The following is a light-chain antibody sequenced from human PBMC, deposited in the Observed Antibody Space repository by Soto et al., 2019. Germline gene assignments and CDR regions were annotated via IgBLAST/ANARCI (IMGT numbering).Light chain of an antibody. CDR2: AAS. CDR3: QKYNSAPRA. V-gene: IGKV1-27*01. CDR1: QGISNY. Sequence: DIPMTQSPSSLSASVGDRVTITCRASQGISNYLAWYQQKTGKVPKLLIYAASTLQSGIPSRFIGSGSGTDLTLTISGLQPEDVATDSCQKYNSAPRAFGQGTKVEIK. J-gene: IGKJ1*01.